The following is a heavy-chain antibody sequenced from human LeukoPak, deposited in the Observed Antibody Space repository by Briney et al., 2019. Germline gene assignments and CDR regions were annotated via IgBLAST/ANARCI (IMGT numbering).Heavy chain of an antibody. D-gene: IGHD4-17*01. CDR1: GFTFSSYA. V-gene: IGHV3-30-3*01. CDR2: ISYDGSNK. CDR3: ARGYGDYSAGYYYYYGMDV. Sequence: GRSLRLSCAASGFTFSSYAMHWVRQAPGKGLEWVAVISYDGSNKYYADSVKGRFTISRDNSKNTLYLQMNSLRAEDTAVYYCARGYGDYSAGYYYYYGMDVWGRGTTVTVSS. J-gene: IGHJ6*02.